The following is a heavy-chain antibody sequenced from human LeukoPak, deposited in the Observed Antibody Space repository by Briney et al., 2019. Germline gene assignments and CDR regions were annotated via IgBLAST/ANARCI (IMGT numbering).Heavy chain of an antibody. Sequence: GRSLRLSCAASGFTFSSYAMHWVRQAPGKGLEWVAVISYDGSNKYYADSVKGRFTISRDNSKNTLYLQMNSLRAEDTAVYYCARGPPMVRGVTSFDYWGQGTLVTVSS. CDR1: GFTFSSYA. V-gene: IGHV3-30*04. D-gene: IGHD3-10*01. CDR3: ARGPPMVRGVTSFDY. J-gene: IGHJ4*02. CDR2: ISYDGSNK.